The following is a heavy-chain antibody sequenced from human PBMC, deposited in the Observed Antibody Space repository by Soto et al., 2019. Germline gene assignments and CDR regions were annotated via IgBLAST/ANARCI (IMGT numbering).Heavy chain of an antibody. CDR1: GYTFTSYG. J-gene: IGHJ4*02. CDR2: ISAYNGNT. CDR3: ARDICVRFRCSGGSCPVGY. V-gene: IGHV1-18*04. D-gene: IGHD2-15*01. Sequence: QVQLVQSGAEVKKPGASVKVSCKASGYTFTSYGISWVRQAPGQGLEWMGWISAYNGNTNYAQRLQGRVPMTTDTSTSTAYMELRSLRSVDTAVYYCARDICVRFRCSGGSCPVGYWGQGTLVTVSS.